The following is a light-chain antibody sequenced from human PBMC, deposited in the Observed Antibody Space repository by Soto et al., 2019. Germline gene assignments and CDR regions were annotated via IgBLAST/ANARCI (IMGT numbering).Light chain of an antibody. CDR1: QSISTY. CDR2: AAS. Sequence: DMQMTQSPSSLSASVGDIITIAFRSSQSISTYLNWYQQKPGKAPDLLIYAASSLKSGVPSRFSGSGSGTHFTLTITGLQPADFATYYCQQNFSIPITFGQGTRLEI. J-gene: IGKJ5*01. CDR3: QQNFSIPIT. V-gene: IGKV1-39*01.